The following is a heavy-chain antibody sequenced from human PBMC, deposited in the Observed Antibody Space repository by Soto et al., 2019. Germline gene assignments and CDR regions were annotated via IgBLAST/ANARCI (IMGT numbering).Heavy chain of an antibody. J-gene: IGHJ4*02. CDR2: VSFDGSNK. CDR3: ARDQTGITTAGGGRIDH. Sequence: QVQLVESGGGVVQPGRSLRLSCAASGFTFSTHAMHWLRQAPGKGLECVAIVSFDGSNKYYADSVKGRFTISRDNSKNTLYLQMSGLTPEDTAFYYCARDQTGITTAGGGRIDHWGQGTLVTVSS. D-gene: IGHD6-13*01. CDR1: GFTFSTHA. V-gene: IGHV3-30-3*01.